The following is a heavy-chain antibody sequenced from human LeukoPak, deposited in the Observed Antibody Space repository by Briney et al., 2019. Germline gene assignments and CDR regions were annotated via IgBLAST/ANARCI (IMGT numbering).Heavy chain of an antibody. CDR1: GFTFSSYG. Sequence: GGSLRLPCAASGFTFSSYGMHWVRQAPGKGLEWVAVISYDGSSKYYADSVKGRFTISRDNSKNTLYLQMNSLRAEDTAVYYCARGRGYDILTGCGYWGQGTLVTVSS. CDR3: ARGRGYDILTGCGY. CDR2: ISYDGSSK. D-gene: IGHD3-9*01. J-gene: IGHJ4*02. V-gene: IGHV3-30*03.